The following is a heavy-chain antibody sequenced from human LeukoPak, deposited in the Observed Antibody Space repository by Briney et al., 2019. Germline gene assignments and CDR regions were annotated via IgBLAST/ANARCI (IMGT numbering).Heavy chain of an antibody. V-gene: IGHV3-30*18. Sequence: PGRSLRLSCAASGFTFSSYGMHWVRQAPGKGLEWVAVISYDGSNKYYADSVKGRFTISRDNSKNTLYLQMNSLRPEDTAVYYCAKAAVYSNRWTPFDDWGQGTLVTVSS. J-gene: IGHJ4*02. CDR2: ISYDGSNK. CDR1: GFTFSSYG. CDR3: AKAAVYSNRWTPFDD. D-gene: IGHD2/OR15-2a*01.